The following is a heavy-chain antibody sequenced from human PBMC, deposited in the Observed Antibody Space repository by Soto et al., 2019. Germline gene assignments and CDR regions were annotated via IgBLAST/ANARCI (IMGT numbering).Heavy chain of an antibody. V-gene: IGHV4-30-2*01. CDR1: GGSISSGGYS. CDR2: IYHSGST. Sequence: QLQLQESGSGLVKPSQTLSLTCAVSGGSISSGGYSWSWIRQPPGKGLEWIGYIYHSGSTYYNPSLKRRLTISVVRSKNQFSLKLRSVTAADTAVYYCARGFGGHWFDPWGQGTLVTVSS. CDR3: ARGFGGHWFDP. J-gene: IGHJ5*02. D-gene: IGHD3-10*01.